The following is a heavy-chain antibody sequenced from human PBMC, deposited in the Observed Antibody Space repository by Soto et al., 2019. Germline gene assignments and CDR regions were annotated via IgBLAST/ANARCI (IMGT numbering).Heavy chain of an antibody. CDR3: ARHSPRLGNCSSLSCYQGFDP. CDR1: GGSISRDY. J-gene: IGHJ5*02. V-gene: IGHV4-59*01. CDR2: IYYSVTT. D-gene: IGHD2-2*01. Sequence: TSETLSLTCSVLGGSISRDYWSWIRQPPGKGLEWIGFIYYSVTTNHNPSLKSRVTISVDTSKNQFSLMLSSVTAADTAVYYFARHSPRLGNCSSLSCYQGFDPWGQGTLVTVSS.